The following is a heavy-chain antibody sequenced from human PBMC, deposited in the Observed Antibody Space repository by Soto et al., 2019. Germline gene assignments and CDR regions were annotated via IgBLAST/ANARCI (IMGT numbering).Heavy chain of an antibody. CDR1: GFTFNNYS. CDR2: ISSSSSAI. CDR3: ARSLRVFYDISAYYWDDAFDI. J-gene: IGHJ3*02. Sequence: EVQLVESGGDLVQPGGSLRLSCAASGFTFNNYSMNWVRQAPGKGLEWVSYISSSSSAIYYADSVKGRFTISRDNAKNSLSLHMNSLRAEDTAVYYCARSLRVFYDISAYYWDDAFDIWGQGTMVTVSS. D-gene: IGHD3-22*01. V-gene: IGHV3-48*01.